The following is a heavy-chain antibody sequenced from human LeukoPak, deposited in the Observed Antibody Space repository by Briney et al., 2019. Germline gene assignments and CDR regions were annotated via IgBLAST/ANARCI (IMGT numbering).Heavy chain of an antibody. Sequence: SETRSLTCTVSGGSISSYYWSWIRQPPGKGLEGIGYIYYSGSTNYNPSPKSRVTISVDTSKNQFSLKLSSVTAADTAVYYCARSPPNWNSAFDYWGQGTLVTVSS. V-gene: IGHV4-59*01. CDR2: IYYSGST. CDR1: GGSISSYY. J-gene: IGHJ4*02. CDR3: ARSPPNWNSAFDY. D-gene: IGHD1-7*01.